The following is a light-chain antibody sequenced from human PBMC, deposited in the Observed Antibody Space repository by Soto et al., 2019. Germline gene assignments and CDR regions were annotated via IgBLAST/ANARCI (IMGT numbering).Light chain of an antibody. Sequence: IVLTQSPGTLSLSPWERATLSCRASQSVSNNYLAWYQQKPGQAPRLLIYGASNRATGIPDRFSGSGSGTDFTLTISRLEPEDFAVYYCQQRSNWLTFGGGTKVDIK. V-gene: IGKV3D-20*02. CDR2: GAS. CDR3: QQRSNWLT. CDR1: QSVSNNY. J-gene: IGKJ4*01.